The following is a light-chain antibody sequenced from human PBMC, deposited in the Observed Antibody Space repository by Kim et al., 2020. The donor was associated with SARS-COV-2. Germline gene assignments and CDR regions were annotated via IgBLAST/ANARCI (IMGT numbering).Light chain of an antibody. CDR3: SSYTSSSTLV. V-gene: IGLV2-14*03. CDR2: DVS. Sequence: GQSITISCTGTSSDVGGYNYVSWYQQHPGKAPKLMIYDVSNRPSGVSTRFSGSKSGNTASLTISGLQAEDEADYYCSSYTSSSTLVFGGGTKLTVL. CDR1: SSDVGGYNY. J-gene: IGLJ3*02.